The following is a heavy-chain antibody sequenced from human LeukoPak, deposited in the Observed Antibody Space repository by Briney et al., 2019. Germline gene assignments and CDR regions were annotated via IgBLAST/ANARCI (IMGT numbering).Heavy chain of an antibody. Sequence: PGRSLRLSCAASGFTFSSYGMHWVRQAPGKGLEWVSAISGSGGSTYYADSVKGRFTISRDNSKNTLYLQMNSLRAEDTAVYYCAKRIPAATGYWGQGTLVTVSS. CDR3: AKRIPAATGY. J-gene: IGHJ4*02. CDR2: ISGSGGST. D-gene: IGHD6-13*01. V-gene: IGHV3-23*01. CDR1: GFTFSSYG.